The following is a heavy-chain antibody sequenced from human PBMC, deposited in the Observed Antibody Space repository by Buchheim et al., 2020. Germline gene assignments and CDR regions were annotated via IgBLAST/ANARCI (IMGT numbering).Heavy chain of an antibody. CDR1: GGSVASRTYH. J-gene: IGHJ6*02. Sequence: HVRLQESGPGLVKPSETLSLTCPVSGGSVASRTYHWSWIRQAPGKGLEWLGHISYTGNTNYSPSLKSRATTSIDTSKNQFSLKLTSATAADTAVYYCARDRAGDYDIMTGTYFNGMDVWGQGTT. D-gene: IGHD3-9*01. CDR3: ARDRAGDYDIMTGTYFNGMDV. V-gene: IGHV4-61*01. CDR2: ISYTGNT.